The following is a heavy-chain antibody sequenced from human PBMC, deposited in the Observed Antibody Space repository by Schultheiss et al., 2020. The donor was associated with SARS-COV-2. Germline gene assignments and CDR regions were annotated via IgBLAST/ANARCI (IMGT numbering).Heavy chain of an antibody. J-gene: IGHJ4*02. CDR3: ARDRYSSSWYLYY. D-gene: IGHD6-13*01. CDR2: ISWNSGSI. Sequence: GGSLRLSCAASGFTFDDYAMHWVRQAPGKGLEWVSGISWNSGSIGYADSVKGRFTISRDNAKNSLYLQMNSLRAEDTAVYYCARDRYSSSWYLYYWGQGTLVTVSS. CDR1: GFTFDDYA. V-gene: IGHV3-9*01.